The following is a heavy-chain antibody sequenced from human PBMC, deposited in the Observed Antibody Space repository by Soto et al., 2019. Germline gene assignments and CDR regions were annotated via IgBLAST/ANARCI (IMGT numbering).Heavy chain of an antibody. CDR1: GFTFSSYA. J-gene: IGHJ4*02. CDR3: AKKLVRYYDFWSRYSALSY. D-gene: IGHD3-3*01. V-gene: IGHV3-23*01. Sequence: GGSLRLSCAASGFTFSSYAMSWVRQAPGKGLKWVSAISDSGGSTYYADSVKGRFTSSRDNSKNTLYLQMNSLRAEDTVVYYCAKKLVRYYDFWSRYSALSYWGQGALVTGSS. CDR2: ISDSGGST.